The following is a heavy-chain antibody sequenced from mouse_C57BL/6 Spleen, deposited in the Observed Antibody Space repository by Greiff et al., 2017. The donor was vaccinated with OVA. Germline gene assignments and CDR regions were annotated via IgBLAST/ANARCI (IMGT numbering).Heavy chain of an antibody. CDR1: GFTFNTYA. D-gene: IGHD2-4*01. Sequence: EVMLVESGGGLVQPKGSLKLSCAASGFTFNTYAMHWVRQAPGKGLEWVARIRSKSSNYATYYADSVKDRFTISRDDSQSMLYLQMNNLKTEDTAMYYCVRERVYDYEDAMDYWGQGTSVTVSS. V-gene: IGHV10-3*01. J-gene: IGHJ4*01. CDR2: IRSKSSNYAT. CDR3: VRERVYDYEDAMDY.